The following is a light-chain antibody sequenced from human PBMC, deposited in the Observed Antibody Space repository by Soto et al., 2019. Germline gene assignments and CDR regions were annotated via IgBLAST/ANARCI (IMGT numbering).Light chain of an antibody. Sequence: VLTQPASVSGSPGQSITISCTGTSSDIGDSNYVSWYQQHPGKAPKLVIYDVSNRPSGVSNRFSDSKSANTASLTISGLQAEDEADYYCSSFRSSSTSYVFGTGTKVTVL. J-gene: IGLJ1*01. CDR2: DVS. V-gene: IGLV2-14*03. CDR3: SSFRSSSTSYV. CDR1: SSDIGDSNY.